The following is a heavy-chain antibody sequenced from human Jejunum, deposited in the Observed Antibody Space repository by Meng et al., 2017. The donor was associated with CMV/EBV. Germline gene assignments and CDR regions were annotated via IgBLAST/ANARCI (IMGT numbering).Heavy chain of an antibody. D-gene: IGHD4-17*01. V-gene: IGHV3-33*07. J-gene: IGHJ4*02. CDR2: IRYDGSTQ. CDR3: ARDRYGDYFDY. CDR1: GFAFSDYG. Sequence: AASGFAFSDYGMYWVRQAPGQGLGWVAFIRYDGSTQFYADCVKGRFTISRDNSRNTLYLQMNSLRAEDTAVYYCARDRYGDYFDYWGQGTLVTVSS.